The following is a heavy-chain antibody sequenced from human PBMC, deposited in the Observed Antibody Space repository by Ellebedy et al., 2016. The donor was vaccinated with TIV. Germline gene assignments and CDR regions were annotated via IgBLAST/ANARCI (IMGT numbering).Heavy chain of an antibody. Sequence: PGGSLRLSCAASGFTFSRYGMHWVRQAPGKGLEWVAVIWYDGSNKYYADSVKGRFTISRDNSKNTLYLQMNSLRAEDTAVYYCAREGTEWELRGPYDYWGQGTLVTVSS. J-gene: IGHJ4*02. D-gene: IGHD1-26*01. V-gene: IGHV3-33*08. CDR2: IWYDGSNK. CDR3: AREGTEWELRGPYDY. CDR1: GFTFSRYG.